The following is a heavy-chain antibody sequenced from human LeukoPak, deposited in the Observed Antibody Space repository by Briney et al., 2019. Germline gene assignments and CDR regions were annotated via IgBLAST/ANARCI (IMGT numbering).Heavy chain of an antibody. CDR3: ARGSLEWLYYFDY. J-gene: IGHJ4*02. V-gene: IGHV4-61*02. D-gene: IGHD3-3*01. Sequence: SQTLSLTCTVSGGSISSGSYYWSWIRQPAGKGLEWIGRIYTSGSTNYNPSLKSRVIISVDTSKNQFSLKLSSVTAADTAVYYCARGSLEWLYYFDYWGQGTLVTVSS. CDR1: GGSISSGSYY. CDR2: IYTSGST.